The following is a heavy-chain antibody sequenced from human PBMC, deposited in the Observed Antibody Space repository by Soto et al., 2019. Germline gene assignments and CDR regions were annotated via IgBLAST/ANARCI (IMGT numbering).Heavy chain of an antibody. CDR2: ISGSGGST. J-gene: IGHJ4*02. D-gene: IGHD6-19*01. V-gene: IGHV3-23*01. CDR1: GFTFSSYA. Sequence: GSLRLSCAASGFTFSSYAMSWVRQAPGKGLEWVSAISGSGGSTYYADSVKGRFTISRHNSKNTLYLQMNSLRAEDTAVYYCAAANIAVAGNDYWGQGTLVTVSS. CDR3: AAANIAVAGNDY.